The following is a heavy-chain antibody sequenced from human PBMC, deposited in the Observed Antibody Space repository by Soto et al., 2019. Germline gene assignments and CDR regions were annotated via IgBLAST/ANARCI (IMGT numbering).Heavy chain of an antibody. CDR1: GYPLPTYG. J-gene: IGHJ4*02. V-gene: IGHV1-18*01. CDR3: ATVLRYGSGSRRFDF. Sequence: QVQVMQSGAQLTQPGASVKVSCETSGYPLPTYGLSWVRQAPGQGLEWMGWIVGDSGNTVYAQKFQGRVTMYRDTSTSTGYMELRRLTSDDSALYYCATVLRYGSGSRRFDFWGQGTLVSVSS. CDR2: IVGDSGNT. D-gene: IGHD3-10*01.